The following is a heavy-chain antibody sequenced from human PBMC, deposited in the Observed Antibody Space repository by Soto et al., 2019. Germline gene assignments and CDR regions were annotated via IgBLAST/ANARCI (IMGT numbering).Heavy chain of an antibody. CDR2: ISSSGSTI. CDR3: ARVGGEDCSSTNCYPDFFDY. D-gene: IGHD2-2*01. V-gene: IGHV3-11*01. CDR1: GFTFSDYY. Sequence: PGGSLRLSCAASGFTFSDYYMSWIRQAPGKGLEWVSYISSSGSTIYYADSVKGRFTISRDNAKNSLYLQMNSLRADDTAVDYCARVGGEDCSSTNCYPDFFDYWGQGTLVTVSS. J-gene: IGHJ4*02.